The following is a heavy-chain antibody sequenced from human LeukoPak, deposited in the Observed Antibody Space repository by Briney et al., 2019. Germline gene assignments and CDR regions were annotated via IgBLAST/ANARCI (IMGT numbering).Heavy chain of an antibody. V-gene: IGHV4-30-4*01. D-gene: IGHD3-22*01. CDR2: IYYSGST. Sequence: SETLSLTCTVSGGSISSGDYYWSWIGQPPGKGLEWIGYIYYSGSTYYNPSLKSRVTISVDTSKNQFSLKLSSVTAADTAVYYCAAKAYYYDSSGPEPWGQGTLVTVSS. CDR3: AAKAYYYDSSGPEP. J-gene: IGHJ5*02. CDR1: GGSISSGDYY.